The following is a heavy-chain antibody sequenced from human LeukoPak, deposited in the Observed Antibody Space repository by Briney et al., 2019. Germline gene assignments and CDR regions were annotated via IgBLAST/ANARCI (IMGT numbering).Heavy chain of an antibody. Sequence: SETLSLTCTVSGGSISNHYWSWIRQPPGRGLEWIGYISYSGSTDYNPSLKSRVIMSVDTSRNEFSLNLRSVTAADTAVYYCARRPPPGRHFRGWDYYGMDVWGQGTTVAVS. CDR3: ARRPPPGRHFRGWDYYGMDV. V-gene: IGHV4-59*11. CDR2: ISYSGST. J-gene: IGHJ6*02. D-gene: IGHD2-15*01. CDR1: GGSISNHY.